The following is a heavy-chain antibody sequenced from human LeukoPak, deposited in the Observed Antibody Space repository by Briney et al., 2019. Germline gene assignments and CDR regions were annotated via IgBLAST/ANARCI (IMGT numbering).Heavy chain of an antibody. J-gene: IGHJ4*02. CDR3: AESMGIVVVPAALDY. CDR1: GFTFSSYA. CDR2: ISGSGGST. D-gene: IGHD2-2*03. Sequence: GGSLRLSCAASGFTFSSYAMSWVRQAPGKGLEWVSAISGSGGSTYYADSVKGRFTTSRDNSKNTLYLQMNSLRAEDTAVYYCAESMGIVVVPAALDYWGQGTLVTVSS. V-gene: IGHV3-23*01.